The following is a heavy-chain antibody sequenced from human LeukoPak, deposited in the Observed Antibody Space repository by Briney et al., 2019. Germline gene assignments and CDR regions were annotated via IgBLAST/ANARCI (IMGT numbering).Heavy chain of an antibody. V-gene: IGHV4-59*08. J-gene: IGHJ6*03. CDR3: ARHIGGGIEDMDV. Sequence: SETLSLTCTVSGGSTGTYYWSWVRQSPGTGLEWIGYIYVTGTRYNPYLQSRVTISVDRSRNQCFLKMTSVTAADTAVYYCARHIGGGIEDMDVWGRGTKVTVSS. D-gene: IGHD3-16*02. CDR2: IYVTGT. CDR1: GGSTGTYY.